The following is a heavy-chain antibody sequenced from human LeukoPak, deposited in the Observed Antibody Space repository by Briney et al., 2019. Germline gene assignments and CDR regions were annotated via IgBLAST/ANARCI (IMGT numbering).Heavy chain of an antibody. Sequence: GGSLRLSCAASGFTFSSHWMHWVRQAPGKGLVWVSRIESNGNTKMYADSVRGRLTISRDNAKNTLYLQMNSLRTEDTAVYYCAREHRGAGATVDYWGQGTLVTVSS. V-gene: IGHV3-74*03. D-gene: IGHD1-26*01. J-gene: IGHJ4*02. CDR2: IESNGNTK. CDR1: GFTFSSHW. CDR3: AREHRGAGATVDY.